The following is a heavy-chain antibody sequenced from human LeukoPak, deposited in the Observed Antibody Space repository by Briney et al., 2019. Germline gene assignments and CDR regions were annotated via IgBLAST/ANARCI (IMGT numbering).Heavy chain of an antibody. CDR2: ISGSGGST. D-gene: IGHD1-26*01. J-gene: IGHJ4*02. Sequence: GGSLRLSCATSGFTFSNYAMDWVRQAPGKGLEWVSSISGSGGSTYYADSVKGRFTISRDNSKNTLYLQMDSLRADDTAVYYCARYSGSYYYPPAWDLWGQGTLVTVSS. V-gene: IGHV3-23*01. CDR3: ARYSGSYYYPPAWDL. CDR1: GFTFSNYA.